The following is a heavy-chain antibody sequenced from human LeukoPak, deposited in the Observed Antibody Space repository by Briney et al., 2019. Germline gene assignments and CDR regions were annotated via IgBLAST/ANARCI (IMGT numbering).Heavy chain of an antibody. V-gene: IGHV4-39*01. CDR2: IYYSGST. D-gene: IGHD6-6*01. Sequence: SETLSLTCTVSGGSISSSSYYWGWIRQPPGKGLEWIGSIYYSGSTYYNPSLKSRVTISVDTSKNQFSLKLSSVTAADTAVYYCARLEAEYSRPRAFDIWGQGTMVTVSS. J-gene: IGHJ3*02. CDR1: GGSISSSSYY. CDR3: ARLEAEYSRPRAFDI.